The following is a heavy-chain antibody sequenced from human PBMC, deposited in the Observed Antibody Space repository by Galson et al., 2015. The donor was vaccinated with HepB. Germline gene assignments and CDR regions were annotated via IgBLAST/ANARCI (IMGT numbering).Heavy chain of an antibody. CDR3: ARAVFPGWDDYIWGSYRYAARGAFDI. J-gene: IGHJ3*02. CDR2: MNPNSGNT. CDR1: GYTFTSYA. V-gene: IGHV1-8*01. Sequence: SVKVSCKASGYTFTSYAINWVRQATGQGLEWMGWMNPNSGNTGYAQKFQGRVTMTRNTSISTAYMELSSLRSEDTAVYYCARAVFPGWDDYIWGSYRYAARGAFDIWGQGTMVTVSS. D-gene: IGHD3-16*02.